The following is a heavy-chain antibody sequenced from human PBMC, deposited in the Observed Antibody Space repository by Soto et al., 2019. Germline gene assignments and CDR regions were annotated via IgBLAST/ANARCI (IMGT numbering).Heavy chain of an antibody. D-gene: IGHD1-7*01. V-gene: IGHV3-30-3*01. CDR3: ARERLTGTTYYYYGMDV. CDR1: GFTFSSYA. CDR2: ISYDGSNK. Sequence: GGSLRLSCAASGFTFSSYAMHWVRQAPGKGLEWVAVISYDGSNKYYADSVKGRFTISRDNSKNTLYLQMNSLRAEDTAVYYCARERLTGTTYYYYGMDVWGQGTTVTVSS. J-gene: IGHJ6*02.